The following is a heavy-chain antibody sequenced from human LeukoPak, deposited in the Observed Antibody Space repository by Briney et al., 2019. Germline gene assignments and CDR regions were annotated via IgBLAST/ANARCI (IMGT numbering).Heavy chain of an antibody. CDR3: ARKDFSSGSFSY. D-gene: IGHD3-22*01. CDR2: IGLSGSPL. V-gene: IGHV3-11*04. CDR1: GFPFTRFY. J-gene: IGHJ4*02. Sequence: PGGSLRLSCAVSGFPFTRFYMSWIRQAPGKGLEWISYIGLSGSPLDYADSVRGRFTISRDNAKNSLYLELNSLRAEDTAVYHCARKDFSSGSFSYWGQGTLVTVSS.